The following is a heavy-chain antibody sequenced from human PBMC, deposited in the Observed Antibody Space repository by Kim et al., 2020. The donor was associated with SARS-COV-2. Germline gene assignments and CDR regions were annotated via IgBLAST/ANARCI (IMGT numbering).Heavy chain of an antibody. CDR3: ARRAYYYDSSGYYYRHYYFDY. V-gene: IGHV4-38-2*02. J-gene: IGHJ4*02. CDR2: IYHSGST. Sequence: SETLSLTCTVSGYSISSGYYWGWIRQPPGKGLEWIGSIYHSGSTYYNPSLKSRVTISVDTSKNQFSLKLSSVTAADTAVYYCARRAYYYDSSGYYYRHYYFDYWGQGTLVTVSS. CDR1: GYSISSGYY. D-gene: IGHD3-22*01.